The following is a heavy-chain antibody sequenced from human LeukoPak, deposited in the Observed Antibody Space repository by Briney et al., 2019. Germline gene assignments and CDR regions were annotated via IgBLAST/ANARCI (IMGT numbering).Heavy chain of an antibody. Sequence: GGSLRLSCAASGFTFSSYEMNWVRQAPGKGLEWVAVISYDGSNKYYADSVKGRFTISRDNSKNTLYLQMNSLRAEDTAVYYCAKEEGIASQPSYYYYMDVWGKGTTVTVSS. CDR2: ISYDGSNK. D-gene: IGHD6-13*01. CDR1: GFTFSSYE. CDR3: AKEEGIASQPSYYYYMDV. J-gene: IGHJ6*03. V-gene: IGHV3-30*18.